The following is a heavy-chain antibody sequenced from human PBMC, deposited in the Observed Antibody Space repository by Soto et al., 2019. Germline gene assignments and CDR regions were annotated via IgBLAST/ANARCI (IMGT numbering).Heavy chain of an antibody. CDR2: IYYNGST. D-gene: IGHD1-7*01. CDR3: ASWTEDNWNFDPKGRGMDV. J-gene: IGHJ6*02. V-gene: IGHV4-59*08. CDR1: GGSISSYY. Sequence: PSETLSLTCTVSGGSISSYYLSWIRLPPTKGLERIGNIYYNGSTNYNHSLKSRVTITVDTSKNQFSLKLSSVTDADTGVYFCASWTEDNWNFDPKGRGMDVWGQGTTVTVSS.